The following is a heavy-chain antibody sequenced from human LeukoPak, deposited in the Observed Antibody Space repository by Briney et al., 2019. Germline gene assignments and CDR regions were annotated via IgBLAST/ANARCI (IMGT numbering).Heavy chain of an antibody. CDR1: GFMFSRYW. D-gene: IGHD6-13*01. J-gene: IGHJ4*02. Sequence: PGGSLRLSCAASGFMFSRYWMHWVRQAPGKGLVWVSHIKSDGSSTTYADSVKGRFTISRDNAKSTLYLQMNSLRAEDTAVYYCVRDSSSWYYDYWGQGTLVTVSS. CDR2: IKSDGSST. V-gene: IGHV3-74*01. CDR3: VRDSSSWYYDY.